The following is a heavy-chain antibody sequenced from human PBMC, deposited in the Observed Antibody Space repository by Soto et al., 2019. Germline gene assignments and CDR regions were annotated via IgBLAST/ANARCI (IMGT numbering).Heavy chain of an antibody. CDR1: GGSISSYY. CDR3: ARGPSKYYYDIRGAFDI. V-gene: IGHV4-59*12. CDR2: IYYSGST. J-gene: IGHJ3*02. D-gene: IGHD3-22*01. Sequence: SETLSLTCTVSGGSISSYYWSWIPQPPGKGLEWIGYIYYSGSTNYNPSLKSRVTISVDTSKNQFSLKLSSVTAADTAVYYCARGPSKYYYDIRGAFDIWGQGTMVTVSS.